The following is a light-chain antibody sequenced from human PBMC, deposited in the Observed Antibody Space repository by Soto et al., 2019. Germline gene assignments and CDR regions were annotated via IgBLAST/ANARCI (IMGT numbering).Light chain of an antibody. J-gene: IGKJ3*01. CDR1: QSISSS. CDR2: AAS. Sequence: DIPMTQSPSSLSSSVGDRATITCRASQSISSSLSWYHQKQGKAPKRLLYAASSLPSGVPARFSGSGSGTDFTLTISSLEPEDFATYYCQQNCSTHIFTFGPGTKVDIK. V-gene: IGKV1-39*01. CDR3: QQNCSTHIFT.